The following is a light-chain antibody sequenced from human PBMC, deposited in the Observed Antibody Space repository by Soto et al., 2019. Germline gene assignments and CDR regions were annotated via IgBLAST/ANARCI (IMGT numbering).Light chain of an antibody. J-gene: IGKJ3*01. CDR1: HDISTY. CDR2: DAS. Sequence: DIKMTQSPSSLSASVGDRVTITCQASHDISTYLNWYKQKPGKAPALLIYDASNLETGVPSRFSGSGSGTDFTLTINSLQPEDIATYYCQQFDHVPFTFGPGTKVD. CDR3: QQFDHVPFT. V-gene: IGKV1-33*01.